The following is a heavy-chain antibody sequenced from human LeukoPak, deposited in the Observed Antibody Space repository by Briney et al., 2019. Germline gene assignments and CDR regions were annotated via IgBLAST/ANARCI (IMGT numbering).Heavy chain of an antibody. V-gene: IGHV1-69*04. CDR2: IIPILGIA. CDR3: ASQADRYRSGWSLLLDY. CDR1: GYTFTSYG. D-gene: IGHD6-19*01. Sequence: SVKVSCKASGYTFTSYGISWVRQAPGQGLEWMGRIIPILGIANYAQKFQGRVTITADKSTSTVYMELSSLRSEDTAVYYCASQADRYRSGWSLLLDYWGQGTLVTVSS. J-gene: IGHJ4*02.